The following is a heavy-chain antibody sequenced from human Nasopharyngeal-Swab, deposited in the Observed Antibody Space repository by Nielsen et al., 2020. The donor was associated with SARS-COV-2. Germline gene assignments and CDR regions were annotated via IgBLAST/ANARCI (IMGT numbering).Heavy chain of an antibody. CDR2: IIPILGIA. CDR3: AFGYSSSWYSDY. Sequence: SVKVSCKASGCTFSSYAISWVRQAPGQGLEWMGRIIPILGIANYAQKFQGRVTITADKSTSTAYMELSSLRSEDTAVYYCAFGYSSSWYSDYWGQGTLVTVSS. J-gene: IGHJ4*02. V-gene: IGHV1-69*04. CDR1: GCTFSSYA. D-gene: IGHD6-13*01.